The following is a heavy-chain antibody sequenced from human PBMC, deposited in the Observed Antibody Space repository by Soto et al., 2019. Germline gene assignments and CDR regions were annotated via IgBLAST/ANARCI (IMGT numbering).Heavy chain of an antibody. CDR2: INANNGKT. J-gene: IGHJ4*02. Sequence: QVQVVQSGAEVKKPGASVKVSCRTSGYTFTNYGISWVRQAPGQGLEWMGWINANNGKTNYIQTLQGRVTMTTDTSTSTAYMELRSLRSDGTAVYYCARDTMTGYLQFDYWGQGTLVTVSS. V-gene: IGHV1-18*01. D-gene: IGHD3-9*01. CDR1: GYTFTNYG. CDR3: ARDTMTGYLQFDY.